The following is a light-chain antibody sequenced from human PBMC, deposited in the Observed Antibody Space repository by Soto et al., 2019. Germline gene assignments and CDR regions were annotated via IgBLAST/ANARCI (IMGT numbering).Light chain of an antibody. Sequence: DIQMTQSPSSLSASVGDRVTITCRASQSISSYLNWYQQKPGKAHKLLIYAASSLQSGVPSRFSGSGSGRDFTLTISSLQPEDFATYYCQHSYSTLWTFGQGTKVEIK. J-gene: IGKJ1*01. CDR1: QSISSY. CDR2: AAS. CDR3: QHSYSTLWT. V-gene: IGKV1-39*01.